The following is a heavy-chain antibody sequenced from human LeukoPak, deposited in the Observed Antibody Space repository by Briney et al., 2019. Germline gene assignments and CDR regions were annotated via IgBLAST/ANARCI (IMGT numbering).Heavy chain of an antibody. Sequence: GGPLTLSCAASGLTFSGSAMHWVRQASGKGLEWVGRIRSKANSYATAYAASVKGRFTISRDDSKNTAYLQMNSLKTEDTAVYYCTTRYCTNGVCYTGFDYWGQGTLVTVSS. J-gene: IGHJ4*02. D-gene: IGHD2-8*01. V-gene: IGHV3-73*01. CDR2: IRSKANSYAT. CDR1: GLTFSGSA. CDR3: TTRYCTNGVCYTGFDY.